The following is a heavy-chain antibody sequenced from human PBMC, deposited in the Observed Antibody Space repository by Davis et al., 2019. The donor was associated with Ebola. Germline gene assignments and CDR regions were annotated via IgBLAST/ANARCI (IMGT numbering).Heavy chain of an antibody. Sequence: PGGSLRLSCAVYGGSFSGYYWSWIRQPPGKGLEWIGEINHSGSTNYNPSLKSRVTISVDTSKNQFSLKLSSVTAADTAVYYCARGSTYGSGSYSVRYYYYMDVWGKGTTVTVSS. D-gene: IGHD3-10*01. CDR3: ARGSTYGSGSYSVRYYYYMDV. V-gene: IGHV4-34*01. CDR1: GGSFSGYY. CDR2: INHSGST. J-gene: IGHJ6*03.